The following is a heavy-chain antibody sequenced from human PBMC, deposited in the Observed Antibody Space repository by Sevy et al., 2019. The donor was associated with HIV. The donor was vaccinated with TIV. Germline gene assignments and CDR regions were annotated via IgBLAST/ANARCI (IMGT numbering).Heavy chain of an antibody. J-gene: IGHJ4*02. CDR1: GFTVSSHY. Sequence: AGSLRLSCAASGFTVSSHYMSWVRQAPGKGLEWVSVIYSGGSTYYADSVKGRFTISRDNSKNTLYLQMNSLRAEDTAVYYCADHSSGWYYFDYWGQGTLVTVSS. D-gene: IGHD6-19*01. CDR3: ADHSSGWYYFDY. CDR2: IYSGGST. V-gene: IGHV3-53*01.